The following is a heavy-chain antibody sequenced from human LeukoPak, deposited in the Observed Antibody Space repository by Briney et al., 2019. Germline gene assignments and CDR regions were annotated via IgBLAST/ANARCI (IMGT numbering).Heavy chain of an antibody. Sequence: GGSLGLSCAASGFTFSSYGMSWVRQAPGKGLEWVSAISGSGGSTYYADSVKGRFTISRDNAKNSLYLQMNSLRAEDTAVYYCARGGKQLVGGVYFDYWGQGTLVTVSS. V-gene: IGHV3-23*01. CDR3: ARGGKQLVGGVYFDY. CDR2: ISGSGGST. J-gene: IGHJ4*02. CDR1: GFTFSSYG. D-gene: IGHD6-6*01.